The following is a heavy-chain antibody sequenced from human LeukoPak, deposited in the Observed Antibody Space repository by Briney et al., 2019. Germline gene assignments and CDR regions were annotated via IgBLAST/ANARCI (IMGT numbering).Heavy chain of an antibody. D-gene: IGHD5-18*01. CDR3: ARDKAHSYGSKTYFDY. Sequence: GGSLRLSCAASGFTFSNAWMSWVRQAPGKGLEWVGRIKSKTDGGTTDYAAPVKGRFTISRDDSKNTLYLQMNSLKTEDTAVYYCARDKAHSYGSKTYFDYWGQGTLVTVSS. CDR2: IKSKTDGGTT. CDR1: GFTFSNAW. J-gene: IGHJ4*02. V-gene: IGHV3-15*01.